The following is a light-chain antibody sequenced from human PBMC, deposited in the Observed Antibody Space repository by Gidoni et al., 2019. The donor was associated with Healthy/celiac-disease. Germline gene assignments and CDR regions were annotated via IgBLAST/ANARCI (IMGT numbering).Light chain of an antibody. V-gene: IGKV3-15*01. CDR2: GAS. J-gene: IGKJ3*01. CDR3: QQYNNWPFT. CDR1: QSVSSN. Sequence: EIVMTQSPATLSVSPGERATLSCRASQSVSSNLAWYQQKPGQASRLLIYGASTRATGIPARFSGSGSGTEFTLTISSLQSEDFAVYYCQQYNNWPFTFGPXTKVDIK.